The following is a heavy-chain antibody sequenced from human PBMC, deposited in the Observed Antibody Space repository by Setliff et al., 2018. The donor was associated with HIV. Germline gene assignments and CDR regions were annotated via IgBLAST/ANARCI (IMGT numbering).Heavy chain of an antibody. CDR1: GGSFNGYY. J-gene: IGHJ1*01. Sequence: SETLSLTCAVYGGSFNGYYWSWIRQPPGKGLGWIGEINHRGSTNYNPSLKSRVTMPVDKSKIQFSLSLSSVTAADTAVYYCARARRAGSGPKYFQHWGQGTLVTVSS. V-gene: IGHV4-34*01. D-gene: IGHD2-15*01. CDR2: INHRGST. CDR3: ARARRAGSGPKYFQH.